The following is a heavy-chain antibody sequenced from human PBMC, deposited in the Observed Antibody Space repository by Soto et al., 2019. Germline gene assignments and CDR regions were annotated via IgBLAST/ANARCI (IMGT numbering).Heavy chain of an antibody. D-gene: IGHD3-16*02. V-gene: IGHV3-13*04. Sequence: GGSLRLSCAASGFTFSSYDMHWVRQATGKGLEWVSAIGTAGDTYYPGSVKGRFTISRENAKNSLYLQMNSLRDEDTAVYYCAREIMNTFGGVIAPAYGMDVWGQGTTVTVSS. CDR2: IGTAGDT. CDR1: GFTFSSYD. J-gene: IGHJ6*02. CDR3: AREIMNTFGGVIAPAYGMDV.